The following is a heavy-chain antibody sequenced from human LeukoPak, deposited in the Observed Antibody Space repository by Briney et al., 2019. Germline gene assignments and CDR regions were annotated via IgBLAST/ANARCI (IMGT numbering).Heavy chain of an antibody. V-gene: IGHV1-2*02. Sequence: GASVKVSCKPSGYTFTGYYRHWFRQAPGQAPEWMGWINPNTGATAYAQNFQGRVTMSRDTSISTAYMDLSSLRSGDTAIYYCARDRVGSGWPRPFYFEVWGQGTLVTVSS. D-gene: IGHD6-19*01. J-gene: IGHJ4*02. CDR1: GYTFTGYY. CDR2: INPNTGAT. CDR3: ARDRVGSGWPRPFYFEV.